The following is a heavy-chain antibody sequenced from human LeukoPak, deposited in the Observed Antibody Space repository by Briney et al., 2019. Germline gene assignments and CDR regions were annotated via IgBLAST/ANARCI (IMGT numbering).Heavy chain of an antibody. Sequence: GASVKASCKASGYTFTGYYMHWVRQAPGQGLEWMGWINPNSGGTNYAQKFQGRVTMTRDTSISTAYMELSRLRSDDTAVHYCARGRASVAAAENRIDYWGQGTLVTVSS. D-gene: IGHD6-13*01. CDR2: INPNSGGT. CDR3: ARGRASVAAAENRIDY. V-gene: IGHV1-2*02. J-gene: IGHJ4*02. CDR1: GYTFTGYY.